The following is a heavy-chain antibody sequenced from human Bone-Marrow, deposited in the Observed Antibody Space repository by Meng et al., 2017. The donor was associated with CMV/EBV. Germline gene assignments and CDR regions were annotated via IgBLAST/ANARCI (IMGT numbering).Heavy chain of an antibody. Sequence: ASVKVSCKVSGYTLTELSMHWVRQAPGKGLEWMGGFDPEDGETIYAQKFQGRVTMTEDTSTDTAYMELSSLRSEDTAVYYCATGLGYCSSTSCYWGGFDPWGQGTLVTVPQ. J-gene: IGHJ5*02. D-gene: IGHD2-2*01. CDR1: GYTLTELS. CDR3: ATGLGYCSSTSCYWGGFDP. V-gene: IGHV1-24*01. CDR2: FDPEDGET.